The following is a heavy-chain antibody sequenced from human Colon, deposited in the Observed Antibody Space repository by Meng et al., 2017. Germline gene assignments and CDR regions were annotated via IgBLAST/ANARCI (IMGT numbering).Heavy chain of an antibody. Sequence: QWGPGRFQLSEALTLTCAINAGPFSGYYWSWNRQAPGTGLEWIGEINHSGDTHYNPSLKSRVSMSFDTSKKQFSLHLSSVTAADTAVYYCSSLLTLDYWGPGTLVTVSS. CDR3: SSLLTLDY. J-gene: IGHJ4*02. CDR1: AGPFSGYY. V-gene: IGHV4-34*02. D-gene: IGHD2-15*01. CDR2: INHSGDT.